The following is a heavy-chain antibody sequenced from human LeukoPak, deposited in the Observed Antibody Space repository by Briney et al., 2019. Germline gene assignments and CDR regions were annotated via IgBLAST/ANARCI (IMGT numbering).Heavy chain of an antibody. CDR1: GYTFTSYA. V-gene: IGHV1-3*01. CDR3: ARDNTAMASFDY. Sequence: GASLKVSCKASGYTFTSYAMHWVRQAPGQRLEWMGWINAGNGNTKYSQKFQGRVTITRDISASTAYMELSSLRSEDTAVYYCARDNTAMASFDYWGQGTLVTVSS. D-gene: IGHD5-18*01. CDR2: INAGNGNT. J-gene: IGHJ4*02.